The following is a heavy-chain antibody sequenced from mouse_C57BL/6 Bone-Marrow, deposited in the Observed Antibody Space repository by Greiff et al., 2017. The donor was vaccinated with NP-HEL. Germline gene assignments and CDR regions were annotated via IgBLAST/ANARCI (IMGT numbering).Heavy chain of an antibody. V-gene: IGHV1-64*01. Sequence: QVQLQQPGAELVKPGASVKLSCKASGYTFTSYWMRWVKQRPGQGLEWIGMIHPNSGSTNYNEKFKSKATLTVDKSSSTAYMQLSSLTSEDSAVYYCARYYYGSSYWYFDVWGTGTTVTVSS. CDR3: ARYYYGSSYWYFDV. CDR1: GYTFTSYW. D-gene: IGHD1-1*01. CDR2: IHPNSGST. J-gene: IGHJ1*03.